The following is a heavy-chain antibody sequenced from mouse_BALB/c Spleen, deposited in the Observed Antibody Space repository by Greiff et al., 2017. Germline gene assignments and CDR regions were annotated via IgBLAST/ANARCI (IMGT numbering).Heavy chain of an antibody. CDR1: GFSLTGYG. V-gene: IGHV2-6-7*01. CDR3: ARDRWDPSYAMDY. D-gene: IGHD4-1*01. Sequence: QVQLQQSGPGLVAPSQSLSITCTVSGFSLTGYGVNWVRQPPGKGLEWLGMIWGDGSTDYNSALKSRLSISKDNSKSQVFLKMNSLQTDDTARYYCARDRWDPSYAMDYWGQGTSVTVSS. J-gene: IGHJ4*01. CDR2: IWGDGST.